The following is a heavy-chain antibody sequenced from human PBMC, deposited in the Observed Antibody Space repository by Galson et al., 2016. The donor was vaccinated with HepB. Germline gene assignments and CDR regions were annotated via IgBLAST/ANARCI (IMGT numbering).Heavy chain of an antibody. D-gene: IGHD3-10*01. Sequence: SLRLSCAASGFTFSDYYMSWIRQAPGKGLEWVSYISSSGSTIYYADSVKGRFTISRDNAKNSLYLQMSSLRAEDTAVYYCARDRNYYGSGSPLTTWGQGTLVTVSS. J-gene: IGHJ5*02. CDR2: ISSSGSTI. CDR3: ARDRNYYGSGSPLTT. CDR1: GFTFSDYY. V-gene: IGHV3-11*04.